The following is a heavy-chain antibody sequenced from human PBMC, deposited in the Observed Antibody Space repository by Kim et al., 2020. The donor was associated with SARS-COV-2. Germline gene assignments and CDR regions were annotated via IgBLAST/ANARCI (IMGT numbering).Heavy chain of an antibody. Sequence: SETLSLTCTVSGGSISSGGYYWSWIRQHPGKGLEWIGYIYYSGSTYYNPSLKSRVTISVDTSKNQFSLKLSSVTAADTAVYYCARGWQYCSGGSCYLIDYWGQGTLVTVSS. V-gene: IGHV4-31*03. J-gene: IGHJ4*02. CDR1: GGSISSGGYY. CDR3: ARGWQYCSGGSCYLIDY. D-gene: IGHD2-15*01. CDR2: IYYSGST.